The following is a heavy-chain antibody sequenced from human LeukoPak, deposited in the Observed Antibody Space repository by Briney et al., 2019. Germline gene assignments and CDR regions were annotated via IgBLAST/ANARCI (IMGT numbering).Heavy chain of an antibody. CDR2: ISSSGSYI. J-gene: IGHJ4*02. Sequence: GGSLRLSCAASGFTFSTCSMNWVRQAPGKGLEWVSSISSSGSYIYYADSLKGRFTISRDNAKNSLYLQMNSLRAEDTAVYYCARDWVEMATMVFDYWGQGTLVTVSS. V-gene: IGHV3-21*01. D-gene: IGHD5-24*01. CDR3: ARDWVEMATMVFDY. CDR1: GFTFSTCS.